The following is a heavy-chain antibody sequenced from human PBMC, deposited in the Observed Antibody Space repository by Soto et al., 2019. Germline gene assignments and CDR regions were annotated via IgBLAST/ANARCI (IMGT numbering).Heavy chain of an antibody. Sequence: QVQLVQSGAEVKKPGSSVKVSCKTSGGTFRTSAISWVRQAPGQGLEWMGGIMPVFSTPDYAQKFQGRVTITADESTGTAYMGLSSLRSECTAVYYCERDKDRQKLGGNYSYIMDVWGQGTTVTVSS. V-gene: IGHV1-69*12. J-gene: IGHJ6*01. CDR1: GGTFRTSA. D-gene: IGHD3-3*02. CDR3: ERDKDRQKLGGNYSYIMDV. CDR2: IMPVFSTP.